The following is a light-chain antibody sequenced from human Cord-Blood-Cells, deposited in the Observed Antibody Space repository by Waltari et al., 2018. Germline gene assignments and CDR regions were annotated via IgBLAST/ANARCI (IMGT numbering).Light chain of an antibody. V-gene: IGKV4-1*01. J-gene: IGKJ1*01. CDR3: QQYYSTPTWT. Sequence: DIVMTQYPDSMAVSLGGRTTINCKSSQSVLYSSNNKNYLTWYQQKPGQPPKLLIYWASTRESGVPDRFSGSGSGTDFTLPISSLQAEDVAVYYCQQYYSTPTWTFGQGTKVEIK. CDR1: QSVLYSSNNKNY. CDR2: WAS.